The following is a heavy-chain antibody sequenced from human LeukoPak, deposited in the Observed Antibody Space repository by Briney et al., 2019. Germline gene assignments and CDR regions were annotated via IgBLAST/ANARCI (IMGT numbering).Heavy chain of an antibody. V-gene: IGHV4-31*03. Sequence: PSETLSLTCTVSGGSISSGGYYWSWIRQHPGKGLEWIGYIYYSGSTYYNPSLKSRVTISVDTSKNQFSLKLSSVTAADTAVYYCARDYYDSSGYHRRGWFDPWGQGALLTVSS. J-gene: IGHJ5*02. D-gene: IGHD3-22*01. CDR3: ARDYYDSSGYHRRGWFDP. CDR1: GGSISSGGYY. CDR2: IYYSGST.